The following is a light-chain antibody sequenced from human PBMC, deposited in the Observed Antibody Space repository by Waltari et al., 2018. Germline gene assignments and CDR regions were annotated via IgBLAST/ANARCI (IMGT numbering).Light chain of an antibody. CDR3: SSYTSSSTVVV. Sequence: QSALTQPTSVSGSPGQSITISCTGTSSDVGGYNYASWYQQNPGHAPKPMIYEVRNLTSGVSNRFAGSKSGNTASLTISGLQAEDEADYYCSSYTSSSTVVVFGGGTKLTVL. J-gene: IGLJ2*01. CDR2: EVR. V-gene: IGLV2-14*01. CDR1: SSDVGGYNY.